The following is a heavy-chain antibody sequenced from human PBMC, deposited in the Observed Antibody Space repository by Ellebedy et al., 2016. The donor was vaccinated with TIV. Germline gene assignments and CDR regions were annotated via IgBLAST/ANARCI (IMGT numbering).Heavy chain of an antibody. J-gene: IGHJ3*02. CDR2: IIPIFGTA. CDR1: GYTFTSYG. CDR3: ARGRFEGYCSGGSCYLHDAFDI. Sequence: ASVKVSCKASGYTFTSYGISWVRQAPGQGLEWMGGIIPIFGTANYAQKFQGRVTITADKSTSTAYMELSSLRSEDTAVYYCARGRFEGYCSGGSCYLHDAFDIWGQGTMVTVSS. D-gene: IGHD2-15*01. V-gene: IGHV1-69*06.